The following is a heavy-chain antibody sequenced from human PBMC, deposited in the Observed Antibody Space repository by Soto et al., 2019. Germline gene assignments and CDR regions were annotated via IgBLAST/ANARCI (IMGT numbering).Heavy chain of an antibody. CDR3: ARDNYQLRRNTPDY. CDR2: ISYDGSNK. V-gene: IGHV3-30-3*01. Sequence: GGSLRLSCAASGFTFSSYAMHWVRQAPGKGLEWVAVISYDGSNKYYADSVKGRFTISRDNSKNTLYLQMNSLRAEDTAVYYCARDNYQLRRNTPDYWGQGTLVTVSS. J-gene: IGHJ4*02. D-gene: IGHD2-2*01. CDR1: GFTFSSYA.